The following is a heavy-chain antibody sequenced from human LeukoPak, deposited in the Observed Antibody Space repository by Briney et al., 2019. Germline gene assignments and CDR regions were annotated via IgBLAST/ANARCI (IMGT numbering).Heavy chain of an antibody. CDR1: GYTFTGYY. CDR3: ARVRGRYNWFDP. Sequence: ASVTVSCKASGYTFTGYYMHWVRQAPGQGLEWMGWINPNSGGTNYAQKFQGRVTMTRDTSISTAYMELSRLRSDDTAVYYCARVRGRYNWFDPWGQGTLVTASS. D-gene: IGHD3-10*01. CDR2: INPNSGGT. V-gene: IGHV1-2*02. J-gene: IGHJ5*02.